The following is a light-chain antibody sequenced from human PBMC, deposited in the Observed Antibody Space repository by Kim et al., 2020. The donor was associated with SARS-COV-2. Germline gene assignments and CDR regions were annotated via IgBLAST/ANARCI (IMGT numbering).Light chain of an antibody. Sequence: IQLTQSPSSLCASVGDRVTITCRASQGISSYLAWYQQKPGRAPKLLMYAASTLQGGVPSRFSGSGSGTDFTLTISSLQPEDFATYYCQQLNTYPLTFGGGTKVDIK. V-gene: IGKV1-9*01. CDR2: AAS. CDR3: QQLNTYPLT. J-gene: IGKJ4*01. CDR1: QGISSY.